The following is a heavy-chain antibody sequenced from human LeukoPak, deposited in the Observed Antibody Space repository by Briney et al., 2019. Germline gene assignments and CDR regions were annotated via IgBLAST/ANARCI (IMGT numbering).Heavy chain of an antibody. D-gene: IGHD3-3*01. CDR2: INPNSGGT. CDR3: ARGTIFGVVIFGFDY. Sequence: ASVKVSCKASGYTFTGYYMHRVRQAPGQGLEWMGWINPNSGGTNYAQKFQGRVTMTRDTSISTAYMELSRLRSDDTAVYYCARGTIFGVVIFGFDYWGQGTLVTVSS. CDR1: GYTFTGYY. J-gene: IGHJ4*02. V-gene: IGHV1-2*02.